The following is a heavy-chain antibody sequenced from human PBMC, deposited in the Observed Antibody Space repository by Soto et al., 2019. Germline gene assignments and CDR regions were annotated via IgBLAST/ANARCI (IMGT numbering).Heavy chain of an antibody. V-gene: IGHV3-7*01. D-gene: IGHD1-26*01. CDR1: GFSLSSYW. CDR3: ARLSTAGGRRDLAG. J-gene: IGHJ4*02. CDR2: MNQDGSES. Sequence: EVQLVESGGGLVQPGGSLRLSCAASGFSLSSYWMSWVRQAPGKGLEWVANMNQDGSESDYVGSVKGRFTFTRDNAKNARYLPMNCLRAEDTAVLYCARLSTAGGRRDLAGWGQGTLVTVSS.